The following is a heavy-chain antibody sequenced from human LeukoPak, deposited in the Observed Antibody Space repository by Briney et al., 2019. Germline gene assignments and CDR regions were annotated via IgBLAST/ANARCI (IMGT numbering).Heavy chain of an antibody. CDR1: GGSFSGYY. CDR3: ARGSVTMIVVAFDY. Sequence: PSETLSLTCAVYGGSFSGYYWSWIRQPPGKGLEWIGEINHSGYTNYNPSLKSRVTISVDTSKNQFSLKLSSVTAADTAVYYCARGSVTMIVVAFDYWGQGTLVTVSS. V-gene: IGHV4-34*01. CDR2: INHSGYT. D-gene: IGHD3-22*01. J-gene: IGHJ4*02.